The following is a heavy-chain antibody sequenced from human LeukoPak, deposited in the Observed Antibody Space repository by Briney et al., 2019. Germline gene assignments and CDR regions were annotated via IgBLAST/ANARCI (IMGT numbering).Heavy chain of an antibody. CDR2: ISGSGGST. D-gene: IGHD1-7*01. J-gene: IGHJ3*02. V-gene: IGHV3-23*01. CDR1: GFTFSSYA. CDR3: AKGEGPRPNWNYDGDAFDI. Sequence: QLWGSLRLSCAASGFTFSSYAMSWVRQAPGKGLEWVSAISGSGGSTYYADSVKGRFTISRDNSKNTLYLQMNSLRAEDTAVYYCAKGEGPRPNWNYDGDAFDIWGQGTMVTVSS.